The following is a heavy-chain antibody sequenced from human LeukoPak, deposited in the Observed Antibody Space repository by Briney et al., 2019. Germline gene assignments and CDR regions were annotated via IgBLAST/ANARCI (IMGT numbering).Heavy chain of an antibody. D-gene: IGHD2-21*01. CDR2: ISGSGGST. J-gene: IGHJ4*02. Sequence: PGGSLRLSCAASGFTFSSYAMSWVRQAPGKGLEWVSAISGSGGSTYYADSVKGRFTISRDNSKNTLYLQLNSLRAEDTAVYYCAKFLPTHIVVANYYFDYWRQGTLVTVSS. V-gene: IGHV3-23*01. CDR1: GFTFSSYA. CDR3: AKFLPTHIVVANYYFDY.